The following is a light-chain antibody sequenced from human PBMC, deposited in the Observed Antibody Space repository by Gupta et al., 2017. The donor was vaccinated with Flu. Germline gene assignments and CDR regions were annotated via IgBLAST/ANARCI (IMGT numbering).Light chain of an antibody. Sequence: LSVSPGERATLSCRASQNIRSNLVWYQQKPGQAPRLLIYDASTRASGGTDRFSGSGSEKECTLPISSLHSEEFAVYYCQQYKNGHHPLFTFGHGTKMDIK. CDR1: QNIRSN. V-gene: IGKV3-15*01. CDR3: QQYKNGHHPLFT. J-gene: IGKJ3*01. CDR2: DAS.